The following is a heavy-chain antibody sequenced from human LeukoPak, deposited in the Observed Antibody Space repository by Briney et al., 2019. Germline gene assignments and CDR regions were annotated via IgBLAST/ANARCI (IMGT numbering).Heavy chain of an antibody. V-gene: IGHV4-4*02. D-gene: IGHD2-15*01. CDR3: ARENEGVVVVAATSYYYYYMDV. J-gene: IGHJ6*03. CDR2: IYHSGST. Sequence: GSLRLSCAASGFTVSSNYMSWVRQPPGKGLEWIGEIYHSGSTNYNPSLKSRVTISVDKSKNQFSLKLSSVTAADTAVYYCARENEGVVVVAATSYYYYYMDVWGKGTTVTVSS. CDR1: GFTVSSNY.